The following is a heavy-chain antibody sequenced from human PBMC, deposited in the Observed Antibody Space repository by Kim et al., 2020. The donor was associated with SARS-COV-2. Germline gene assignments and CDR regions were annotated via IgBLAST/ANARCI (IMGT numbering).Heavy chain of an antibody. V-gene: IGHV4-59*01. Sequence: SETLSLTCTVSGGSISSYYWSWIRQPPGKGLVCIGFIYYSGSTNYNPSLKSRVTISVVTSKNQFSLKLSSVTAADTAVYYFARAKAKSVLLWFVVLVAF. CDR3: ARAKAKSVLLWFVVLVAF. J-gene: IGHJ3*01. CDR1: GGSISSYY. CDR2: IYYSGST. D-gene: IGHD3-10*01.